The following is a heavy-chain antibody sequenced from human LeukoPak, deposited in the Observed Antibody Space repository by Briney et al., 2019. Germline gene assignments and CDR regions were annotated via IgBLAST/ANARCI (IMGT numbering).Heavy chain of an antibody. D-gene: IGHD5-24*01. CDR2: IYYSGST. J-gene: IGHJ4*02. CDR1: GGSISSSSYY. Sequence: SETLSLTCTVSGGSISSSSYYWSWIRQPPGKGLEWIGYIYYSGSTNYNPSLKSRVTISVDTSKNQFSLKLSSVTAADTAVYYCARGPHSRDGYNFDYWGQGTLVTVSS. V-gene: IGHV4-61*01. CDR3: ARGPHSRDGYNFDY.